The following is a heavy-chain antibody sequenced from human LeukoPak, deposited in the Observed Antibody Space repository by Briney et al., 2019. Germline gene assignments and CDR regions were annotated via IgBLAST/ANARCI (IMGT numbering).Heavy chain of an antibody. V-gene: IGHV3-9*01. J-gene: IGHJ2*01. CDR3: AKGSTVDTAMVTAYFDL. Sequence: PGRSLRLSCAASGFTFDDYAMHWVRQAPGKGLEWVSGISWNSGSIGYADSVKGRFTISRDNAKNSLYLQMNSLRAEDTALYYCAKGSTVDTAMVTAYFDLWGRGTLVTVSS. D-gene: IGHD5-18*01. CDR2: ISWNSGSI. CDR1: GFTFDDYA.